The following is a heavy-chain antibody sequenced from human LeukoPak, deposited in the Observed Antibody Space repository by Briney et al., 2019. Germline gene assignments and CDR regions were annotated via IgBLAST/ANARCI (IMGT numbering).Heavy chain of an antibody. CDR2: INPSGGST. J-gene: IGHJ5*02. Sequence: GASVKVSCKASGYTFTSYYMHWVRQAPGQGLEWMGIINPSGGSTSYAQKFQGRVTMTRDMSTSTVYMELSSLRYEDTAVYYCARLYDTAEFDPWGQGTLVTVSS. V-gene: IGHV1-46*01. CDR1: GYTFTSYY. CDR3: ARLYDTAEFDP. D-gene: IGHD5-18*01.